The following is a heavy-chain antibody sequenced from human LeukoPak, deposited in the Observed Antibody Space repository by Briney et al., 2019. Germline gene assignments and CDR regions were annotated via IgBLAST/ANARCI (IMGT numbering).Heavy chain of an antibody. CDR3: AREGLRESWFDP. V-gene: IGHV4-39*07. CDR1: GGSISSSSYY. J-gene: IGHJ5*02. CDR2: IYYSGST. D-gene: IGHD4-17*01. Sequence: SETLSLTCTVSGGSISSSSYYWGWIRQPPGKGLEWIGSIYYSGSTYYNPSLESRVTISVDTSKNQFSLTLTSVTAADTAVYYCAREGLRESWFDPWGQGTLVTVSS.